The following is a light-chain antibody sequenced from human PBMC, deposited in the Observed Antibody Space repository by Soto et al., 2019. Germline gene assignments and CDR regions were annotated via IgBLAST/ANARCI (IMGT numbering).Light chain of an antibody. CDR3: QQYNSYSRRT. J-gene: IGKJ1*01. CDR1: QSISSW. Sequence: DIQMTQSPSTLSASVGDRVTITCRASQSISSWLAWYQQKPGKAPKPLIYDASSLESGVPSRFSGSGSGTEFTLTISSLQPDDFATYYCQQYNSYSRRTFGQGTKVEIK. V-gene: IGKV1-5*01. CDR2: DAS.